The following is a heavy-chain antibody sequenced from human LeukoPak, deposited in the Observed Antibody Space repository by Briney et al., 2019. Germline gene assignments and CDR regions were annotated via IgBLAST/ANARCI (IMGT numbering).Heavy chain of an antibody. CDR2: ISSSSSYI. Sequence: GGSLRLSCAASGFTFSSYSMNWVRQAPGKGLEWVSSISSSSSYIYYADSVKGRFTISRDNAKNSLYLQMNSLRAEDTAVYYCAREGSSSRYAIGYFDYWGQGTLVTVSS. CDR1: GFTFSSYS. CDR3: AREGSSSRYAIGYFDY. V-gene: IGHV3-21*01. D-gene: IGHD6-13*01. J-gene: IGHJ4*02.